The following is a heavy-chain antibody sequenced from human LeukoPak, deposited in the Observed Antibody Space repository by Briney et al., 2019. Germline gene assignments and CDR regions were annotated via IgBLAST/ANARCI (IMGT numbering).Heavy chain of an antibody. CDR2: IYYSGST. CDR3: ARLGSSSGFDY. Sequence: SETLSLTCTVSGGSIRSSSYYWGWIRQPPGKGLEWIGSIYYSGSTYYNPSLKSRVTISVDTSKNQFSLKLSSVTAADTAVYYCARLGSSSGFDYWGQGTLVTVSS. D-gene: IGHD6-6*01. J-gene: IGHJ4*02. V-gene: IGHV4-39*01. CDR1: GGSIRSSSYY.